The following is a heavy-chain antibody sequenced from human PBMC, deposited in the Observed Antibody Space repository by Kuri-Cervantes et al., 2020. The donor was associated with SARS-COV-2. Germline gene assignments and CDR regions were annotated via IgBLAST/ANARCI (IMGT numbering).Heavy chain of an antibody. CDR1: GGTFSSYA. J-gene: IGHJ4*02. Sequence: SVKVSCKASGGTFSSYAISWVRQAPGQGLEWMGRIIPILGIANYAQKFQGRVTITADKSTSTAYMELSSLRSEDTAVYYCAREVPSAAGDDYWGQGTLVTVSS. CDR2: IIPILGIA. V-gene: IGHV1-69*04. D-gene: IGHD6-13*01. CDR3: AREVPSAAGDDY.